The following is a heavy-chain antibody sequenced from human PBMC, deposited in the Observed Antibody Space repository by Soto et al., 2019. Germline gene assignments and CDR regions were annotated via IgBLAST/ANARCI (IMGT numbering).Heavy chain of an antibody. Sequence: EVELLESGGGLVQPGGSLRLSCKASGFMFNNSAMTWVRQAPGQGLQWVASVSDNGGSRGGTYYADSVKGRFTISRDNSKSTLYLQLDSLTGADTAVYYCARAKAVVSAALDVWGQGTMVTVSS. CDR1: GFMFNNSA. CDR3: ARAKAVVSAALDV. CDR2: VSDNGGSRGGT. J-gene: IGHJ3*01. V-gene: IGHV3-23*01. D-gene: IGHD2-21*01.